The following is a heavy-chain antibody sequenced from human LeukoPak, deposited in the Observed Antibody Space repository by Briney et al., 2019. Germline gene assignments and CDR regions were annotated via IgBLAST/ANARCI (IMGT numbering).Heavy chain of an antibody. D-gene: IGHD3-22*01. CDR2: IWYDGSNK. Sequence: PGGSLRLSCAASGFTFSSYGMHWVRQAPGKGLEWVAVIWYDGSNKYYAGSVKGRFTISRDNSKNTLYLQMNSLRAEDTAVYYCARVSPTYYYDSSGYYGDYAFDYWGQGTLVTVSS. CDR3: ARVSPTYYYDSSGYYGDYAFDY. J-gene: IGHJ4*02. CDR1: GFTFSSYG. V-gene: IGHV3-33*01.